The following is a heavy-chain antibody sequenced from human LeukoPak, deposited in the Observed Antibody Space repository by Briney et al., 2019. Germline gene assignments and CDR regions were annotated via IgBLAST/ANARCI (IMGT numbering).Heavy chain of an antibody. J-gene: IGHJ4*02. Sequence: WASVKVSCKVSGYNLIELSMHWVRLAPGKGLEWMGGFDPEDSETLNAQKFQGRVTMTEDTSTNTAYMELSSLRSEDTAIYYCATSVDGLVTIRTYFELWGQGTPVTVSS. D-gene: IGHD3-3*01. CDR3: ATSVDGLVTIRTYFEL. CDR1: GYNLIELS. V-gene: IGHV1-24*01. CDR2: FDPEDSET.